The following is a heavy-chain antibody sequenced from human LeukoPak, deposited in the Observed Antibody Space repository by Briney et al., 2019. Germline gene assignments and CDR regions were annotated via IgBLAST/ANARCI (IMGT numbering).Heavy chain of an antibody. V-gene: IGHV3-33*01. J-gene: IGHJ6*03. CDR3: ARTHCSDDSCLSPYNYYYLDV. CDR2: IRFDELDR. Sequence: GRSLRLSCAASGFTFRTYGMHWVRQAPGKGLEWVSFIRFDELDRYYADSVKGRFFISRDNSRSTLYLQMNSLRAEDTAVYYCARTHCSDDSCLSPYNYYYLDVWGKGTTVTVSS. CDR1: GFTFRTYG. D-gene: IGHD2-15*01.